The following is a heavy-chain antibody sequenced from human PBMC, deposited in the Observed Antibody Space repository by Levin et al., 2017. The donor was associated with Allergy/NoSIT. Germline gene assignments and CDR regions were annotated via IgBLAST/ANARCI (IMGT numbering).Heavy chain of an antibody. CDR1: GFTFSSYA. Sequence: GESLKISCAASGFTFSSYAMSWVRQAPGKGLEWVSAISGSGGSTYYADSVKGRFTISRDNSKNTLYLQMNSLRAEDTAVYYCAKDRGDVVSDFWSGSPDWGQGTLVTVSS. CDR2: ISGSGGST. J-gene: IGHJ4*02. V-gene: IGHV3-23*01. CDR3: AKDRGDVVSDFWSGSPD. D-gene: IGHD3-3*01.